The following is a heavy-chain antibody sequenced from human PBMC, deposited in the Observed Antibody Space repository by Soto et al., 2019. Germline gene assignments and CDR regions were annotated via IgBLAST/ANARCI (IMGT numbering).Heavy chain of an antibody. J-gene: IGHJ4*02. D-gene: IGHD3-10*01. CDR3: ARPDYGSGSYPVY. CDR1: GFTFSSYA. V-gene: IGHV3-30-3*01. Sequence: QVQLVESGGGVVQPGRSLRLSCTASGFTFSSYAMHWVRQAPGKGLEWVAVISYDGSNKYYADSVKGRFTISRDNSKTPLFLQMNSLRAEDTAVYYCARPDYGSGSYPVYWGQGTLVTVSS. CDR2: ISYDGSNK.